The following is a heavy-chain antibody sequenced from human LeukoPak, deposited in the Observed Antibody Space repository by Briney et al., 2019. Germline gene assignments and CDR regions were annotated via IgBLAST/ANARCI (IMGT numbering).Heavy chain of an antibody. Sequence: GGSLRLSCAVSGITLRNYAMSWVRQAPGKGLEWVAGLSGSGGGTNYADSVKGWFTIDRDNAKNRLYLQMNSLRAEDTAVYFCAKRGVVIRVILVGFHKEAYYFDSWGQGALVTVSS. CDR3: AKRGVVIRVILVGFHKEAYYFDS. J-gene: IGHJ4*02. V-gene: IGHV3-23*01. D-gene: IGHD3-10*01. CDR1: GITLRNYA. CDR2: LSGSGGGT.